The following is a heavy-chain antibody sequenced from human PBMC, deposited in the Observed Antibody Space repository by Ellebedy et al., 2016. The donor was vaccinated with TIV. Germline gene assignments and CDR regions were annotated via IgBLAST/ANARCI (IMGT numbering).Heavy chain of an antibody. CDR2: INPSGGST. CDR1: GYTFTGYY. V-gene: IGHV1-46*01. J-gene: IGHJ5*02. D-gene: IGHD6-13*01. CDR3: ARDGSSWYWSWFDP. Sequence: ASVKVSCXASGYTFTGYYMHWVRQAPGQGLEWMGIINPSGGSTSYAQKFQGRVTMTRDTSTSTVYMELSRLRSDDTAVYYCARDGSSWYWSWFDPWGQGTLVTVSS.